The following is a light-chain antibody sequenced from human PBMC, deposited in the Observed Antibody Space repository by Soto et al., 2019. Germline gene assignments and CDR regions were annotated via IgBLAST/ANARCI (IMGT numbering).Light chain of an antibody. CDR2: RNN. Sequence: QSVLTQPPSTSGTPGQRVTISCSGSSSNIGSNTVNWYQQLPGTAPKLLIYRNNQRSSGVPDRFSGSKSGTSASLAISGLQSEDEAGYYCAAWDGSMKGYVFATGTKGTVL. CDR3: AAWDGSMKGYV. CDR1: SSNIGSNT. J-gene: IGLJ1*01. V-gene: IGLV1-44*01.